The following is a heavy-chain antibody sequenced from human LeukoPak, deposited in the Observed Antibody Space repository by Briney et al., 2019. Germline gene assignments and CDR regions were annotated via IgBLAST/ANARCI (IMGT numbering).Heavy chain of an antibody. D-gene: IGHD6-13*01. V-gene: IGHV3-49*03. CDR2: IRSNTYGGST. CDR3: ARVSRGGITASWFDP. CDR1: GFTFGDYG. Sequence: GGSLRLSCEGSGFTFGDYGVGWFREAPGKGLQWVTSIRSNTYGGSTEYVPSVKGRFTISRDDSNSIAYLQMNSLKAEDTAIYYCARVSRGGITASWFDPWGQGTLVTVSS. J-gene: IGHJ5*02.